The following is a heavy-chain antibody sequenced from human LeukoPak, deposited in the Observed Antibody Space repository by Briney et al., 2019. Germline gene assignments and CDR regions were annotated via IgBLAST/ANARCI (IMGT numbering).Heavy chain of an antibody. CDR1: GYTFTSYG. CDR3: AIDPRVTYYYDSSGYPYFQH. V-gene: IGHV1-18*01. D-gene: IGHD3-22*01. Sequence: ASVKVSCKASGYTFTSYGFSWVRQAPGQGLEWLGWISAYNGNTNYAQKLQGRVTMTTDTSTSTAYMALRSLRSDDTGVYYCAIDPRVTYYYDSSGYPYFQHWGQGTLVTVSS. J-gene: IGHJ1*01. CDR2: ISAYNGNT.